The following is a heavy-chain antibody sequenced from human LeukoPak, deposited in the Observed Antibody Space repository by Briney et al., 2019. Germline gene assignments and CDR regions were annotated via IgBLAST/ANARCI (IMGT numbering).Heavy chain of an antibody. D-gene: IGHD3-10*01. CDR2: IYYSGNT. J-gene: IGHJ5*02. Sequence: SETLSLTCTVSGGSISSYYWSWIRQPPGKGLEWIGYIYYSGNTNYNPSLKSRVTISVDTSKNQFYLKLSSVTAADPAVYYCARVMVADHYGSGNNWFDPWGQGTLVTASS. CDR3: ARVMVADHYGSGNNWFDP. V-gene: IGHV4-59*01. CDR1: GGSISSYY.